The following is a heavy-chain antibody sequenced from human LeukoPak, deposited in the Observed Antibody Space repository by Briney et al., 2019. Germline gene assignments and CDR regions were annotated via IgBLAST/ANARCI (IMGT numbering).Heavy chain of an antibody. V-gene: IGHV3-48*04. CDR2: ISSSSSTI. D-gene: IGHD6-13*01. CDR1: GFTFSSYS. Sequence: GGSLRLSCAASGFTFSSYSMNWVRQAPGKGLEWVSYISSSSSTIYYADSVKGRFTISRDNAKNSLYLQMNSLRAEDTAMYYCAREGIAAAGTYFDYWGQGTLVTVSS. CDR3: AREGIAAAGTYFDY. J-gene: IGHJ4*02.